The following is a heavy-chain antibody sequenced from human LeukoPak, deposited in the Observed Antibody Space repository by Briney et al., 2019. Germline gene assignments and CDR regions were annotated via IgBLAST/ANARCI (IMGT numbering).Heavy chain of an antibody. CDR3: ARGKSSRPDYYYYGMDV. D-gene: IGHD2-2*01. Sequence: ASVKVSCKASGYTFTTYGITWVRQAPGQGLEWMGWISAYNGNTHYAQKLQGRVTMTTDTSTSTAYMELRSLRSDDTAVYYCARGKSSRPDYYYYGMDVWGKGTTVTVSS. CDR2: ISAYNGNT. CDR1: GYTFTTYG. J-gene: IGHJ6*04. V-gene: IGHV1-18*04.